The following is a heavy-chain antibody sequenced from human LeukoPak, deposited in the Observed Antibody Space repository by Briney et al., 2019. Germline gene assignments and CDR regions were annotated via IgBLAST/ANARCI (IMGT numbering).Heavy chain of an antibody. CDR2: ISSGGSTI. Sequence: GGSLRLSCAASGFIFSSYSMNWVRQAPGKGLEWVSYISSGGSTIYYADSVKGRFTISRDNAKNSLYLQMNSLGDEDTAVYYCVRDDAGTDHYYYGMDVWGQGTTVTVSS. V-gene: IGHV3-48*02. CDR1: GFIFSSYS. J-gene: IGHJ6*02. D-gene: IGHD1-14*01. CDR3: VRDDAGTDHYYYGMDV.